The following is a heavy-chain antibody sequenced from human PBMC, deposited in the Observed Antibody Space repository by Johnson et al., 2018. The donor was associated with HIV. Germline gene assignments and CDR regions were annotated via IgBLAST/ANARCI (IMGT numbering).Heavy chain of an antibody. CDR1: GFTFDDYG. J-gene: IGHJ3*02. V-gene: IGHV3-20*04. CDR2: ISWNSGSI. CDR3: AKEGSSGWYFGDAFDI. D-gene: IGHD6-19*01. Sequence: VQLVESGGGVVRPGGSLRLSCTASGFTFDDYGMSWVRQAPGKGLEWVSGISWNSGSIGYADSVKGRFTISRDNSKNTLYLQMNSLRAEDTAVYYCAKEGSSGWYFGDAFDIWGQGTMVTVSS.